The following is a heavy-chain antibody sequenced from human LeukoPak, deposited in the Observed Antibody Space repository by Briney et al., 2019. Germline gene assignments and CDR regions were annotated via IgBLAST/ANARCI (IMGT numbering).Heavy chain of an antibody. CDR2: IKSKTDGGTT. D-gene: IGHD3-10*01. CDR1: GFTFSNAW. CDR3: FPSGRGYYGMDV. Sequence: GGSLRLSCAASGFTFSNAWMSWVRQAPGKGLEWVGHIKSKTDGGTTDYAAPVKGRFTISRDDSKNTLYLQMNSLKTEDTAVYYWFPSGRGYYGMDVWGQGTTVTVSS. J-gene: IGHJ6*02. V-gene: IGHV3-15*01.